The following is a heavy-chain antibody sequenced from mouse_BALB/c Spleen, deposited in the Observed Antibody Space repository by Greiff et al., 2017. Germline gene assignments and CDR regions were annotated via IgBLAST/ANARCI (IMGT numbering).Heavy chain of an antibody. J-gene: IGHJ3*01. CDR1: GYSITSGYY. Sequence: ESGPGLVKPSQSLSLTCSVTGYSITSGYYWNWIRQFPGNKLEWMGYISYDGSNNYNPSLKNRISITRDTSKNQFFLKLNSVTTEDTATYYCASLIYYDYDVGVYWGQGTLVTVSA. CDR3: ASLIYYDYDVGVY. V-gene: IGHV3-6*02. CDR2: ISYDGSN. D-gene: IGHD2-4*01.